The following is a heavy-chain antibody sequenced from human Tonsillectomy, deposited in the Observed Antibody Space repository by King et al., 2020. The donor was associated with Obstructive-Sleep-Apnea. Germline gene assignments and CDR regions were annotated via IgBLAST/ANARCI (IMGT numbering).Heavy chain of an antibody. V-gene: IGHV4-31*03. Sequence: PLQESGPGLVKPSQTLSLTCTVSGGSINSGDYYWRWIRQHPGKGLEWIGYIYYSGSTYYNPSLKSRVTISIDTSKNQFSLNVTSVTAADTAVYYCATRAYTRAFDSWGQGTLVTVSS. CDR1: GGSINSGDYY. CDR2: IYYSGST. D-gene: IGHD2-2*02. CDR3: ATRAYTRAFDS. J-gene: IGHJ5*01.